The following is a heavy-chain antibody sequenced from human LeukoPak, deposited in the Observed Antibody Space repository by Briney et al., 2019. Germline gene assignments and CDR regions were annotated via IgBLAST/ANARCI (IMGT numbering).Heavy chain of an antibody. J-gene: IGHJ5*02. CDR3: ARDRIDDILTGYYAPFDP. Sequence: SVKVSCKASGYTFSSYAISWVRQAPGQGLEWMGGIIPVFGTANYAQKFQGRVTITADESTSTAYMELSSLRSEDTAVYYCARDRIDDILTGYYAPFDPWGQGTLVTVSS. D-gene: IGHD3-9*01. CDR1: GYTFSSYA. CDR2: IIPVFGTA. V-gene: IGHV1-69*13.